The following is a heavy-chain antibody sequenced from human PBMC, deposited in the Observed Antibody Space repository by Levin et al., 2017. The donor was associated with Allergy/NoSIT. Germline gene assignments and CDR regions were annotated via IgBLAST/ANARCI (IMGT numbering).Heavy chain of an antibody. CDR3: ARGDSWSPAFGY. V-gene: IGHV4-59*01. CDR1: GVSISSYY. CDR2: IYYSGST. D-gene: IGHD6-13*01. J-gene: IGHJ4*02. Sequence: PSETLSLTCTVSGVSISSYYWSWIRQPPGKGLEWIGYIYYSGSTNYNPSLKSRVTISVDTSKNQFSLKLSSVTAADTAVYYCARGDSWSPAFGYWGQGTLVTVSS.